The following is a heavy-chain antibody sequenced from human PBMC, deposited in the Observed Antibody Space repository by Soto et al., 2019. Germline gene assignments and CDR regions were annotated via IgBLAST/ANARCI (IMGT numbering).Heavy chain of an antibody. D-gene: IGHD2-21*02. CDR1: GGSFSGYY. Sequence: ETLSLTCAVYGGSFSGYYWTWIRQPPGKGLEWIGEINHSGTINFNPSLKSRLTISLDTSKKHFSLKLSSVTDADTAAYYCARADRTLVTSYSLDVWGKGTTVTVDS. V-gene: IGHV4-34*01. CDR2: INHSGTI. CDR3: ARADRTLVTSYSLDV. J-gene: IGHJ6*04.